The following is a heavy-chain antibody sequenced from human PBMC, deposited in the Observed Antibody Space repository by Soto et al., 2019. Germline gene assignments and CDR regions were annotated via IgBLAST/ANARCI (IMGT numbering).Heavy chain of an antibody. D-gene: IGHD3-16*01. V-gene: IGHV4-59*08. CDR2: IYYSGST. CDR1: GGSISSYY. J-gene: IGHJ5*02. Sequence: SETLSLTCTVSGGSISSYYWNWIRQPPGKGLEWIGYIYYSGSTYYNPPLKSRVTISVDTSKNQFSLKLSSVTAADTAVYYCARLGAQEIDPWGQGTLVTVSS. CDR3: ARLGAQEIDP.